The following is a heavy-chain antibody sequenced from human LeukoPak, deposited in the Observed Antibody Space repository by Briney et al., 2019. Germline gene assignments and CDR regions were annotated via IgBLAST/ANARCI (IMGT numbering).Heavy chain of an antibody. J-gene: IGHJ4*02. CDR1: GFTFSNTW. D-gene: IGHD6-25*01. V-gene: IGHV3-15*01. CDR2: IKSETDGRTT. Sequence: PGGSLRLSCAASGFTFSNTWMSWVRQAPGKGLEWVGRIKSETDGRTTDYAAPVKGRFVISRDDSKNMLYLQMSGLKIEDTAVYYCTTAAALGWGQGTLVTVSS. CDR3: TTAAALG.